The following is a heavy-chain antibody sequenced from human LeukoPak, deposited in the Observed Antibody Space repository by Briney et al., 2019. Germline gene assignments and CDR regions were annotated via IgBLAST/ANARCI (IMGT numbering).Heavy chain of an antibody. CDR1: GGSISSYY. D-gene: IGHD2-2*01. J-gene: IGHJ3*02. CDR3: ARDASTSNAFDI. Sequence: PSETLSLTCTVSGGSISSYYWSWIRQPPGKGLGWIGYIYYSGNTNYNYNPSLKSRVTISVDTSKNQFSLKLSSVTAADTAVYYCARDASTSNAFDIWGQGTMVTVSS. V-gene: IGHV4-59*01. CDR2: IYYSGNTNY.